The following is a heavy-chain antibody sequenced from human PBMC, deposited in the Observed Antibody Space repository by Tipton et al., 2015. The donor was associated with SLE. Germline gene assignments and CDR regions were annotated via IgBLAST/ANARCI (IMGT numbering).Heavy chain of an antibody. CDR2: INHLSMT. D-gene: IGHD3-22*01. CDR3: ARLRNGFYSDHDY. J-gene: IGHJ4*02. Sequence: TLSLTCAVQGGSFNDFYWSWIRQPPGKGLEWIGEINHLSMTNYNPSLKGRVTISVDTSKNQFSLKVSSVTAADTAVYFCARLRNGFYSDHDYWGQGTLVKVSA. CDR1: GGSFNDFY. V-gene: IGHV4-34*01.